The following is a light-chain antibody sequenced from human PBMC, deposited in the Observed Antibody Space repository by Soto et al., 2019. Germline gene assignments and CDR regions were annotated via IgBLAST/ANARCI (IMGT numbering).Light chain of an antibody. Sequence: QSALTQPASVSGSPGQSITISCTGPSSDVGGSKVVSWYQHHPGKAPKLIIYEDTKRPSGVSTRFSGSKSGNTASLAITGLQPEDEAEYYCQSYDSGLVGLVFGTGTKLTVL. CDR1: SSDVGGSKV. J-gene: IGLJ2*01. V-gene: IGLV2-14*02. CDR3: QSYDSGLVGLV. CDR2: EDT.